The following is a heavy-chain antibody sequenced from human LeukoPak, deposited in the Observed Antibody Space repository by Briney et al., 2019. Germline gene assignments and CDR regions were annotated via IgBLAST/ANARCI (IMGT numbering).Heavy chain of an antibody. CDR2: IHNSGST. CDR1: GGSISSLY. CDR3: ARLTGEQLATVNNRYHYIAV. J-gene: IGHJ6*03. D-gene: IGHD6-6*01. V-gene: IGHV4-59*08. Sequence: PSETLSLTCTVSGGSISSLYWTWIRQPPGKGLEWIGNIHNSGSTNYNPSLKSRVTMSVDTPKNQFSLKLSSVTAADTAVYYCARLTGEQLATVNNRYHYIAVWGKGTAVTVSS.